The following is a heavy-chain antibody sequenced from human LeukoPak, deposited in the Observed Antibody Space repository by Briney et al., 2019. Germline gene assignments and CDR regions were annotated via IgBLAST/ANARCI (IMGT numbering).Heavy chain of an antibody. CDR3: ARLVVVEVVNPVP. D-gene: IGHD2-15*01. CDR1: GFTFSSNC. Sequence: GGSLRLSCVASGFTFSSNCMHWVRQAPGKGLVWVSRINGDGSSTSYADSVKGRFTISRDNAKNTLYLQMNSLRAEDTAVYYCARLVVVEVVNPVPWGQGTRVTVSS. CDR2: INGDGSST. V-gene: IGHV3-74*01. J-gene: IGHJ5*02.